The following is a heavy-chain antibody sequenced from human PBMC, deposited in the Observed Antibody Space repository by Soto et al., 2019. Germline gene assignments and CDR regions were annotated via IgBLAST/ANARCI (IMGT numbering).Heavy chain of an antibody. CDR1: GGSISSYY. J-gene: IGHJ4*02. D-gene: IGHD3-22*01. V-gene: IGHV4-59*12. CDR2: IYYSGST. CDR3: ARETYYYDSSGQSLIDY. Sequence: SETLSLTCTVSGGSISSYYWSWIRQPPGKGLEWIGYIYYSGSTNYNPSLKSRVTISVDTSKNQFSLKLSSVTAADTAVYYCARETYYYDSSGQSLIDYWGQGTLVTVSS.